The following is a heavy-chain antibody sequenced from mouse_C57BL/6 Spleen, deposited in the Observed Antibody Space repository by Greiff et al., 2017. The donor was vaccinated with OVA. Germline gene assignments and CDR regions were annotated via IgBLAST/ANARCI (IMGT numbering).Heavy chain of an antibody. D-gene: IGHD2-1*01. V-gene: IGHV1-69*01. CDR3: ARGNYRYFDV. J-gene: IGHJ1*03. Sequence: VQLQQPGAELVMPGASVKLSCKASGYTFTSYWMHWVKQRPGQGLEWIGEIDPSDSYTNYNQKFKGKSTLTVDKSSSTAYMQLSSLTSEDSAVYYCARGNYRYFDVWGTGTTVTVFS. CDR1: GYTFTSYW. CDR2: IDPSDSYT.